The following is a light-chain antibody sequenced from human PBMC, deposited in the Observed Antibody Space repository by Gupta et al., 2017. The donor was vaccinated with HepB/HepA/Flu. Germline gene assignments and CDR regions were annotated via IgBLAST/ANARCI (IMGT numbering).Light chain of an antibody. J-gene: IGLJ1*01. V-gene: IGLV1-47*01. CDR2: RND. CDR3: AAWDDSRDGYV. CDR1: SSKIGSKD. Sequence: QSVLTQPPSASWTPGQRVTISCSGGSSKIGSKDVYWYQQLPGTAPKLLIYRNDQRPSGVPDRFSGSKSGTSASLAISGLRAEDEADYYCAAWDDSRDGYVFGSGTKVTVL.